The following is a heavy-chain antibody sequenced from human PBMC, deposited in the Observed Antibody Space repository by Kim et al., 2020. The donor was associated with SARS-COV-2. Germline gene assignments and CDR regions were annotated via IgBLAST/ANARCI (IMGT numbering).Heavy chain of an antibody. V-gene: IGHV3-11*06. J-gene: IGHJ4*02. CDR3: AGGTFKVLYY. CDR2: YT. D-gene: IGHD3-16*01. Sequence: YTNYADSVKGRFTISRDNAKHSLYLQMTSRRAEDTAVYYCAGGTFKVLYYWGQGTLVTVSS.